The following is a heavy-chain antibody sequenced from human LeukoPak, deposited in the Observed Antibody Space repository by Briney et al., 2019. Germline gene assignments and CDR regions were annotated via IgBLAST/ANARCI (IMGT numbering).Heavy chain of an antibody. Sequence: ASVKVSRKVSGYTLTELSMHWVRQAPGKGLKWMGGFDPEDGETIYAQKFQGRVTMTEDTSTDTAYMELSSLRSEDTAVYYCATGTIRFLEWLYPVGGFRYYYYGMDVWGQGTTVTVSS. V-gene: IGHV1-24*01. D-gene: IGHD3-3*01. CDR2: FDPEDGET. CDR1: GYTLTELS. CDR3: ATGTIRFLEWLYPVGGFRYYYYGMDV. J-gene: IGHJ6*02.